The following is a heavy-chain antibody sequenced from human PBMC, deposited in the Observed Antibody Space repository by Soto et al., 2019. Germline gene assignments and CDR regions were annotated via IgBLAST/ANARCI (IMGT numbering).Heavy chain of an antibody. D-gene: IGHD1-26*01. J-gene: IGHJ6*02. Sequence: QVQLVQSGAEVKKPGASVKVPCKASGYTFTTYALHWVRKAPGQRPEWMGWINPASGHTKYSKKFQDRVTITRDTTASTGYMEFSSLRSEDTDVYYCGRSVVGATGEIPYNAMDVWRQETTVTVSS. CDR2: INPASGHT. CDR1: GYTFTTYA. V-gene: IGHV1-3*01. CDR3: GRSVVGATGEIPYNAMDV.